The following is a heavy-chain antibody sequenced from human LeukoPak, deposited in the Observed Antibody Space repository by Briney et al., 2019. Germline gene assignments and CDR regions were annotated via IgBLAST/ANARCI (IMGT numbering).Heavy chain of an antibody. V-gene: IGHV4-59*11. CDR3: ARSIRRGIAAAGFDY. CDR1: GGSISSHY. Sequence: SETLSLTCTVSGGSISSHYWSWIRRPPGKGLEWIGYIYYSGSTNYNPSLKSRVTISVDTSKNQFSLKLSSVTAADTAVYYCARSIRRGIAAAGFDYWGQGTLVTVSS. J-gene: IGHJ4*02. CDR2: IYYSGST. D-gene: IGHD6-13*01.